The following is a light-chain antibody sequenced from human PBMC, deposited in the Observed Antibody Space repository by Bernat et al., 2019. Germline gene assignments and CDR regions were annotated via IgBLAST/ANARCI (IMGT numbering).Light chain of an antibody. V-gene: IGKV3-20*01. CDR1: QSVIYNY. Sequence: EIVLTQSPGTLSLSPGEGDTLSCRASQSVIYNYLAWYQQKPGQAPRLLIYAASSRATGIPDRFSGSGSGTDFTLTISRLDPEDFAVYYCQQYGSSPFTFGPGTKVDI. J-gene: IGKJ3*01. CDR2: AAS. CDR3: QQYGSSPFT.